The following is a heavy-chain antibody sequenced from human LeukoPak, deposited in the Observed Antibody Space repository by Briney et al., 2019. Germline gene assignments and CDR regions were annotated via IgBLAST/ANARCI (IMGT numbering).Heavy chain of an antibody. CDR3: AKHIENYGDSCLDDY. CDR1: GFTFTSYA. J-gene: IGHJ4*02. V-gene: IGHV3-23*01. Sequence: GGSLRLSCAASGFTFTSYAMSWVRQAPGKGLEWVSAISGSGGSTYYADSVKGRFTISRDNSKDTLYLQMNSLRAEDTAVYYCAKHIENYGDSCLDDYWGQGTLVTVSS. D-gene: IGHD4-17*01. CDR2: ISGSGGST.